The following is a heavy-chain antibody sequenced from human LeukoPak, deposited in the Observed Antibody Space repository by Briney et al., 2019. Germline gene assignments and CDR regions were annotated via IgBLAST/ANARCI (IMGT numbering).Heavy chain of an antibody. CDR1: GGSFSGYY. D-gene: IGHD2-21*02. J-gene: IGHJ4*02. CDR3: AREGGYCGGDCYTPHFDY. V-gene: IGHV4-34*01. Sequence: SETLSLTCAVYGGSFSGYYWSWIRPPPGKGLEWIGEINHSGSTNYNPSLTSRGTISADASKNQFSLTLSSVTAADTAVYYCAREGGYCGGDCYTPHFDYWGQGTLVTVSS. CDR2: INHSGST.